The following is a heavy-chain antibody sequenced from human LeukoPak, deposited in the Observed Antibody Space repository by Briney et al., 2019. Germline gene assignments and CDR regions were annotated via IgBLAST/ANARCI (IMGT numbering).Heavy chain of an antibody. CDR1: GFTFGDYA. Sequence: GGSLRLSCTASGFTFGDYAMSWVRQAPGKGLEWVGFIRSKAYGGTTEYAASVKGRFTISRDDSKSIAYLQMNSLKTEDTAVYYCTRDSSGSYYPADAFDIWGQGTMVTVSS. V-gene: IGHV3-49*04. CDR3: TRDSSGSYYPADAFDI. CDR2: IRSKAYGGTT. D-gene: IGHD1-26*01. J-gene: IGHJ3*02.